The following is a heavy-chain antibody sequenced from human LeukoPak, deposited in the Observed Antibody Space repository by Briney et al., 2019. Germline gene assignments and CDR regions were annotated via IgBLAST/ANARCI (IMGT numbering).Heavy chain of an antibody. CDR1: GGSISSYY. J-gene: IGHJ4*02. CDR3: ARDVSGGATYDY. Sequence: SETLSLPCTVSGGSISSYYWSWIRQHPGKGLEWIGYIYYSGSTYYNPSLKSRVSISVDTSKNQFSLKLSSVTAADTAVYYCARDVSGGATYDYWGQGTLVTVSS. V-gene: IGHV4-59*06. D-gene: IGHD2-21*01. CDR2: IYYSGST.